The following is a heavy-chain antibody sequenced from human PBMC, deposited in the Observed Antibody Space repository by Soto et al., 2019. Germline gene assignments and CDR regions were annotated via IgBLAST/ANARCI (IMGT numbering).Heavy chain of an antibody. Sequence: QVQLVESGGGVVQPGRSLRLSCAAYGFTFSSYAMHWIRQAPGKGLEWVAVISYDGSNKYYADSVKGRFTISRDNSKNTLYLQMNSLRAEDTAVYYCARDSLYYDSSGYFDYWGQGTLVTVSS. V-gene: IGHV3-30-3*01. CDR2: ISYDGSNK. CDR1: GFTFSSYA. D-gene: IGHD3-22*01. J-gene: IGHJ4*02. CDR3: ARDSLYYDSSGYFDY.